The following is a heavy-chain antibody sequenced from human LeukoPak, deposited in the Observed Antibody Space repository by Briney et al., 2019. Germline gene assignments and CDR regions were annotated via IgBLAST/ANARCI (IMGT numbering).Heavy chain of an antibody. CDR3: ARNIWFGESADAFDI. D-gene: IGHD3-10*01. CDR2: INPNSGGT. CDR1: GYTFTVYY. Sequence: ASVTVSFTASGYTFTVYYMHWVRQAPGQGLEWMGWINPNSGGTNYAQKFQGRVTMTRDKSIRTAYMELSRLTSDDTAMYYCARNIWFGESADAFDIWGQGTMVTVSS. V-gene: IGHV1-2*02. J-gene: IGHJ3*02.